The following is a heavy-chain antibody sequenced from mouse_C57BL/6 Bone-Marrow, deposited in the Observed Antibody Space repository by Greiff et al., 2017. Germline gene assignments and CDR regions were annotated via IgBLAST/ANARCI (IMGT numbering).Heavy chain of an antibody. Sequence: VQLQQPGAELVKPGASVKMSCKASGYTFTSYWITWVKQRPGQGLEWIGDIYPGSGSTNYNEKFKSKATLTLDTSSSTASMQLSSLTSEDSAVYYCAREARQLRLERDAMDYWGQGTSVTVSS. CDR3: AREARQLRLERDAMDY. J-gene: IGHJ4*01. V-gene: IGHV1-55*01. CDR1: GYTFTSYW. CDR2: IYPGSGST. D-gene: IGHD3-2*02.